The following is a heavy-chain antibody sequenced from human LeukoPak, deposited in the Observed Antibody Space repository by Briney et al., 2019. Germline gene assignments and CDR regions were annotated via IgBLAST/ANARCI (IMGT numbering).Heavy chain of an antibody. CDR3: ARQVYGYCSSTSCLLLAYYYYYGMDV. CDR2: VHYTGRS. Sequence: SETLSLTCTVSGASIGSGDSYWGWIRQPPGKGLEWIATVHYTGRSYYNPSLKSRVTTSVDTSKNQFSLKLNSVTAADTAVYYCARQVYGYCSSTSCLLLAYYYYYGMDVWGQGTTVTVSS. J-gene: IGHJ6*02. V-gene: IGHV4-39*01. CDR1: GASIGSGDSY. D-gene: IGHD2-2*01.